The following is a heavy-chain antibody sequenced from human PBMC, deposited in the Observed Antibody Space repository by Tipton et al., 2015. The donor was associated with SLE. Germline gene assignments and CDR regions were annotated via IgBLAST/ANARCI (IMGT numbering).Heavy chain of an antibody. J-gene: IGHJ5*02. CDR3: ARAEGGAYNILTGHPASNWFGP. CDR2: VSYNGST. CDR1: GGSISGRGYS. Sequence: TLSLTCTVSGGSISGRGYSWGWIRQPPGKGLEWIGSVSYNGSTYYAPSLKSRLTMSVDTSRSHFSLRLNSVTAADTAIYYCARAEGGAYNILTGHPASNWFGPWGRGTLVTVSS. V-gene: IGHV4-39*07. D-gene: IGHD3-9*01.